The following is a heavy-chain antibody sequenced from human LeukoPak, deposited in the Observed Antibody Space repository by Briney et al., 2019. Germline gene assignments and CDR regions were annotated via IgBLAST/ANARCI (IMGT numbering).Heavy chain of an antibody. Sequence: SGTLSLTCTVSGGSISSYYWSWIRQPPGKGLEWIGYIYYSGSTNYNPSLKSRVTISVDTSKNQFSLKMNSVTAADTAVYYCARPGRDCLNFQLGYWGQGSLGTGAS. D-gene: IGHD5-24*01. V-gene: IGHV4-59*08. J-gene: IGHJ4*02. CDR3: ARPGRDCLNFQLGY. CDR2: IYYSGST. CDR1: GGSISSYY.